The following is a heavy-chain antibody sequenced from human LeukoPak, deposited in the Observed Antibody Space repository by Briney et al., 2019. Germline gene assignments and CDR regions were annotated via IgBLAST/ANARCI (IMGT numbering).Heavy chain of an antibody. J-gene: IGHJ2*01. CDR1: GGSFSGYY. CDR2: INHSGST. V-gene: IGHV4-34*01. Sequence: SETLSLTCAVYGGSFSGYYRSWIRQPPGKGLEWIGEINHSGSTNYNPSLKSRVTISVDTSKNQFSLKLSSVTAADTAVYYCARVTIFGVAMPYWYFDLWGRGTLVTVSS. CDR3: ARVTIFGVAMPYWYFDL. D-gene: IGHD3-3*01.